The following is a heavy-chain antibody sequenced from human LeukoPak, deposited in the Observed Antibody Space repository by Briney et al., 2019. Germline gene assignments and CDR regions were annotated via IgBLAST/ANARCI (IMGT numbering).Heavy chain of an antibody. Sequence: SETLSLTCAVYGGSFSGYYWSWIRQPPGKGLEWIGEINHSGSTYYNPSLKSRVTISVDTSKNQFSLKLSSVTAADTAVYYCARRPTLYSSSWRYYFDYWGQGTLVTVSS. CDR1: GGSFSGYY. CDR2: INHSGST. CDR3: ARRPTLYSSSWRYYFDY. J-gene: IGHJ4*02. D-gene: IGHD6-13*01. V-gene: IGHV4-34*01.